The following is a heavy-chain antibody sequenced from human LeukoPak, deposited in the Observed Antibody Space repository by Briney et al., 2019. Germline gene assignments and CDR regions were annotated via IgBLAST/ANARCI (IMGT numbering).Heavy chain of an antibody. V-gene: IGHV4-61*02. Sequence: PSETLSPTCTVSGGSISSGSYYWSWIRQPAGKGLEWIGRIYTSGSTNYNPSLKSRVTISVDTSKNQFSLKLSSVTAADTAVYYCARGAYDFWSGSPPDYWGQGTLVTVSS. CDR1: GGSISSGSYY. D-gene: IGHD3-3*01. J-gene: IGHJ4*02. CDR3: ARGAYDFWSGSPPDY. CDR2: IYTSGST.